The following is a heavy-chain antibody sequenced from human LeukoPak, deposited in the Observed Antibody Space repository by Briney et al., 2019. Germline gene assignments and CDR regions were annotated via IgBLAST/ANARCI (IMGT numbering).Heavy chain of an antibody. D-gene: IGHD2-8*01. CDR3: AREGYCTNGVCQGDAFDI. CDR1: GYTFTGYY. V-gene: IGHV1-2*02. Sequence: ASVKVSCKASGYTFTGYYMHWVRQALGQGLGWLDWLNPNSGGTNYAQKFQGRVTMTRDTSISTAYMELSRLRSDDTAVYYCAREGYCTNGVCQGDAFDIWGQGTMVTVSS. J-gene: IGHJ3*02. CDR2: LNPNSGGT.